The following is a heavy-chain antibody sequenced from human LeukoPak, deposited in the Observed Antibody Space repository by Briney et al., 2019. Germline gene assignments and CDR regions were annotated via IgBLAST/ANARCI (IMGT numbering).Heavy chain of an antibody. V-gene: IGHV4-4*07. J-gene: IGHJ3*02. D-gene: IGHD3-22*01. CDR2: IYTSGST. Sequence: PSETLSLICTVSGGSISSYYWSWIRQPAGKGLEWIGRIYTSGSTNYDPSLKSRVTMSVDTSKNQFSLKLSSVTAADTAVYYCARDHIVTLVVEAFDIWGQGTMVTVSS. CDR1: GGSISSYY. CDR3: ARDHIVTLVVEAFDI.